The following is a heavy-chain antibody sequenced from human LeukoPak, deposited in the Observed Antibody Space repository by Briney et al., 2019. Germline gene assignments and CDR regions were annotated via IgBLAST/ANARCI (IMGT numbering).Heavy chain of an antibody. CDR3: ARDPGGNHFGPGTYFAY. CDR2: IDGETGNT. CDR1: GHTFIHYW. Sequence: ASVKVSCKASGHTFIHYWMHWVRQVRGQGLEWMGFIDGETGNTRYAQNFQGRITMTRDTSTGTVFMDLSSLRLDDTAVYYCARDPGGNHFGPGTYFAYWGQGSLVTVSS. J-gene: IGHJ4*02. V-gene: IGHV1-46*01. D-gene: IGHD3-10*01.